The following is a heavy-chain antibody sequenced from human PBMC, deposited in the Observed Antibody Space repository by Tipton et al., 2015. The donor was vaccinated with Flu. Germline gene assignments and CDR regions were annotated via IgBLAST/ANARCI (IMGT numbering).Heavy chain of an antibody. CDR2: INQDGSEK. CDR1: GFTFSHYW. V-gene: IGHV3-7*01. D-gene: IGHD3-22*01. Sequence: LSLTCATSGFTFSHYWMNWVRQAPGKGLEWVANINQDGSEKHYVESVKGRFTISRDNAKNSLYLQMNSLRAEDTAVYYCARDGGYYDSGGYYGRPNYFDYGDQGTLITVSS. J-gene: IGHJ4*02. CDR3: ARDGGYYDSGGYYGRPNYFDY.